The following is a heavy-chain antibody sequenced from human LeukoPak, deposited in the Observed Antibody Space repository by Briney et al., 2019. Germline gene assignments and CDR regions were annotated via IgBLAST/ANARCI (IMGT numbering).Heavy chain of an antibody. D-gene: IGHD4/OR15-4a*01. CDR2: ISISGSDT. Sequence: GGSLRLSCAASGFAFSDYHMSWIRQAPGKGLDWLSYISISGSDTFYADSVSGRFTISRDNAKNSLFLQMNSLRVEDTAVYYCTRDSANYHFAYWGQGALVTVSS. J-gene: IGHJ4*02. CDR1: GFAFSDYH. CDR3: TRDSANYHFAY. V-gene: IGHV3-11*01.